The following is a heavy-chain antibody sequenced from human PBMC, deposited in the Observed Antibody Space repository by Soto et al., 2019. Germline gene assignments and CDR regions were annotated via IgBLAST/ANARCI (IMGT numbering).Heavy chain of an antibody. J-gene: IGHJ4*02. Sequence: GGSLRLSCAASGFTFSSYGMHWVRQAPGKGLEWVAVIWYDGSNKYYADSVKGRFTISRDNSKNTLYLQMNSLRAEDTAVYYCARVSYYGSGSVDYWGQGTLVTVSS. CDR2: IWYDGSNK. D-gene: IGHD3-10*01. CDR1: GFTFSSYG. CDR3: ARVSYYGSGSVDY. V-gene: IGHV3-33*01.